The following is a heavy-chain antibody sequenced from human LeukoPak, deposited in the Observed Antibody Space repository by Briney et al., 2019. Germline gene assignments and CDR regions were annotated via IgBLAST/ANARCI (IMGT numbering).Heavy chain of an antibody. V-gene: IGHV1-18*01. CDR3: AREVWWELLSTGYFDY. J-gene: IGHJ4*02. CDR2: ISAYNGNT. D-gene: IGHD1-26*01. Sequence: GASVEVSCKASGYTFTSYGISWVRQAPGQGLEWMGWISAYNGNTNYAQKLQGRVTMTTDTSTSTAYMELRSLRSDDTAVYYCAREVWWELLSTGYFDYWGQGTLVTVSS. CDR1: GYTFTSYG.